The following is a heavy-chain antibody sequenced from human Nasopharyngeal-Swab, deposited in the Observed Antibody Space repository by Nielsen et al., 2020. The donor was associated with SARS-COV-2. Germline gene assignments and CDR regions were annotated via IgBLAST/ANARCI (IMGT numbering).Heavy chain of an antibody. Sequence: SGPTLVKPTQTLTMTCTFSGFSLSTSEVGVGWIRQPPGKALEWLAHIYWDDDKRYSPSLKSRLNITKDTSKNQVVLTMTNMDPVDTATYYCANSALGYSSGWELDYWGQGTLVTVSS. J-gene: IGHJ4*02. CDR2: IYWDDDK. V-gene: IGHV2-5*02. CDR3: ANSALGYSSGWELDY. CDR1: GFSLSTSEVG. D-gene: IGHD6-19*01.